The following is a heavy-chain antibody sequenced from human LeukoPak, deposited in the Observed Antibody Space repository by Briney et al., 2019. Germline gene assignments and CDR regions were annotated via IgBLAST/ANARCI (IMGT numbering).Heavy chain of an antibody. CDR3: VRGVGVSRFNYFDP. J-gene: IGHJ5*02. CDR2: IWYDASNK. V-gene: IGHV3-33*01. Sequence: GGSLRLSCAASGFTFSSFGMHWVRQAPGKGLEWEAVIWYDASNKYYADSVKGRFTISRDNSKNTLFLQMNSLRDDDTAVYYCVRGVGVSRFNYFDPWGQGTLVIVSS. D-gene: IGHD6-13*01. CDR1: GFTFSSFG.